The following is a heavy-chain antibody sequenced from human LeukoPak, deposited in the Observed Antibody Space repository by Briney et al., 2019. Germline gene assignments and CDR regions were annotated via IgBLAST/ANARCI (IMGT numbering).Heavy chain of an antibody. D-gene: IGHD1-7*01. CDR3: ITDPAPGTRGFDY. V-gene: IGHV3-15*01. J-gene: IGHJ4*02. Sequence: KPGGSLRLSCAASGFTFSHAWMSWVRQAPGKGLEWVGRIKSKTDGETTDSAAPVKGRFIISRDDSKNTLYLQMNSLKTEDSAVYYCITDPAPGTRGFDYWGQGTLVTVSS. CDR2: IKSKTDGETT. CDR1: GFTFSHAW.